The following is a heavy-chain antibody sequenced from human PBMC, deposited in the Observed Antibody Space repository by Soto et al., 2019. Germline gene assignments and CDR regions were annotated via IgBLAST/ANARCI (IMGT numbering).Heavy chain of an antibody. CDR3: ARYSSSSYYYGMDV. V-gene: IGHV3-30*03. D-gene: IGHD6-6*01. Sequence: LRLSCAASGFTFSSYGMHWVRQAPGKGLEWVAVISYDGSNKYYADSVKGRFTISRDNSKNTLYLQMNSLRAEDTAVYYCARYSSSSYYYGMDVWGQGTTVTVSS. CDR1: GFTFSSYG. J-gene: IGHJ6*02. CDR2: ISYDGSNK.